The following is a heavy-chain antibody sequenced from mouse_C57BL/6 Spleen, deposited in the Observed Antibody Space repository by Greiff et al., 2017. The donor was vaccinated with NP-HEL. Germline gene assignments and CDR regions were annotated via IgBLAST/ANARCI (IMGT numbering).Heavy chain of an antibody. D-gene: IGHD1-1*01. CDR2: IYPGDGDT. V-gene: IGHV1-80*01. CDR3: EGYYYGSEYFDV. CDR1: GYAFSSYW. J-gene: IGHJ1*03. Sequence: QVQLQQSGAELVKPGASVKISCKASGYAFSSYWMNWVKQRPGKGLEWIGQIYPGDGDTNYNGKFKGKATLTADKSSSTAYMQLSSLTSEDSAVYFGEGYYYGSEYFDVWGTGTTVTVSS.